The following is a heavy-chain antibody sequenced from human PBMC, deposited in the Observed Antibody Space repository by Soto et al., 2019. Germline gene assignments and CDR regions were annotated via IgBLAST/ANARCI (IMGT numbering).Heavy chain of an antibody. CDR1: GFNFSSSE. D-gene: IGHD1-26*01. CDR2: IPPSGQPI. CDR3: ARRASR. Sequence: EVQLVESGGGLVQTGGSLRLSCAVSGFNFSSSEMYWVLQAPGKDLEWISYIPPSGQPIFYAVSVKGRFTIARDNANNSLVLQMNSLRAEDTAVYYCARRASRWGQGTMVTVSS. V-gene: IGHV3-48*03. J-gene: IGHJ3*01.